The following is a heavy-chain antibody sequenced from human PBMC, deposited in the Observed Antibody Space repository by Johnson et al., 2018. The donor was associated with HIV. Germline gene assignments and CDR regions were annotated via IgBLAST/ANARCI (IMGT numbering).Heavy chain of an antibody. Sequence: QVQLVESGGGVVQPGRSLRLSCAASGFSFSSYGMHWVRQAPGKGLEWVANIWYDGSNKYYADSVKGRFTISRDNSKNTLYLQMNNVRAEDTAVYYCAKDWAYSSSSDPVEDEVNAFDIWGQGTMVTVSS. V-gene: IGHV3-33*06. CDR1: GFSFSSYG. CDR2: IWYDGSNK. CDR3: AKDWAYSSSSDPVEDEVNAFDI. D-gene: IGHD6-6*01. J-gene: IGHJ3*02.